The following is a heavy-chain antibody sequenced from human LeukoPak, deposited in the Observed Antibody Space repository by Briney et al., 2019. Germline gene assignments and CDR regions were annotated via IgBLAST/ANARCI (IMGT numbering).Heavy chain of an antibody. CDR3: VRGGYYGLGNDFRFDP. Sequence: SETLSLTCTVSGGSISSYYWSWIRQPPGKGLEWIGYIYYSGSTNYNPSLKSRVTISVDTSKNQFSLKLSSVTAADTAVYYCVRGGYYGLGNDFRFDPWGQGTLVTVSS. J-gene: IGHJ5*02. D-gene: IGHD3-10*01. CDR1: GGSISSYY. V-gene: IGHV4-59*01. CDR2: IYYSGST.